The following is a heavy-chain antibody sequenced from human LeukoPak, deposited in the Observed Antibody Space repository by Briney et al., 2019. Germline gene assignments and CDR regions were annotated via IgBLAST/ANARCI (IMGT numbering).Heavy chain of an antibody. D-gene: IGHD1-20*01. CDR2: IYPGDSDT. CDR3: ARRELATKYGINGMTRTDAFDI. CDR1: GYTFSNYW. V-gene: IGHV5-51*01. J-gene: IGHJ3*02. Sequence: GESLKISCKGSGYTFSNYWIGWVRQMPGKGLEWMGMIYPGDSDTRYSPSFEGQVTISADKSISTAYLQWGTLKAPDTAMYYRARRELATKYGINGMTRTDAFDIWGQGTMVTVPS.